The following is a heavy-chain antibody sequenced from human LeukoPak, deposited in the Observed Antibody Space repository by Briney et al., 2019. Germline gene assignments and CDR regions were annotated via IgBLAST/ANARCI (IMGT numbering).Heavy chain of an antibody. V-gene: IGHV4-38-2*01. CDR3: ARGLTMVRGGNYYYMDV. CDR2: IYHSGST. D-gene: IGHD3-10*01. CDR1: GYSISSGYY. J-gene: IGHJ6*03. Sequence: PSETLSLTCAVSGYSISSGYYWGWIRQPPGKGLEWIGSIYHSGSTYYNPSLKSRVTISVDTSKKQFSLQLSSGTAADTAVYYCARGLTMVRGGNYYYMDVWGKGTTVTVSS.